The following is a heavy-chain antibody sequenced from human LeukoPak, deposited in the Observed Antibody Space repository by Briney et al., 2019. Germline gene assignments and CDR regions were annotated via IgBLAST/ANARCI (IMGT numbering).Heavy chain of an antibody. CDR3: ARDRGYSYEI. Sequence: GGCLRLSCGASGFTFRPYWMHWVRQAPGKGLVWVSRINDGGSTSYADSVKGRFTISRDNAKNTLYLQMNSLRAEDTAVYYCARDRGYSYEIWGQGNLVTVSS. CDR1: GFTFRPYW. V-gene: IGHV3-74*01. D-gene: IGHD5-18*01. J-gene: IGHJ4*02. CDR2: INDGGST.